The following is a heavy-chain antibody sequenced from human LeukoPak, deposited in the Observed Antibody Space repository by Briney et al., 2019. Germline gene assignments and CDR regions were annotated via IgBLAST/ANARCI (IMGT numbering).Heavy chain of an antibody. D-gene: IGHD2-15*01. Sequence: ASVKVSCKASGYTFTGYYMHWVRQAPGQGLEWMGWISAYNGNTNYAQKLQGRVTMTTDTSTSTAYMELRSLRSDDTAVYYCARDRAAGPYYFDYWGQGTLVTVSS. CDR1: GYTFTGYY. V-gene: IGHV1-18*04. CDR2: ISAYNGNT. J-gene: IGHJ4*02. CDR3: ARDRAAGPYYFDY.